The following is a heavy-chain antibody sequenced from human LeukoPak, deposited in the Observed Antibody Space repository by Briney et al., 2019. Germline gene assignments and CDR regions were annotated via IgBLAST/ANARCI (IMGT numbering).Heavy chain of an antibody. CDR2: INPNSGGT. D-gene: IGHD2-8*01. V-gene: IGHV1-2*02. J-gene: IGHJ3*02. Sequence: GASVKVSCKASGYTFTGYYMHWVRQAPGQGLEWVGWINPNSGGTNYAQNFQDRVTMTRDTSISTAYMELSRLRSEDTAVYYCASNVLMVYAIGHAFDIWGQGTMVTVSS. CDR3: ASNVLMVYAIGHAFDI. CDR1: GYTFTGYY.